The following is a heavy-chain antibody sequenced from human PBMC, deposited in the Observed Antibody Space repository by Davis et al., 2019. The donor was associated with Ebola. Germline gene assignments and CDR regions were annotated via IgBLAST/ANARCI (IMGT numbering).Heavy chain of an antibody. CDR2: INAGNGNT. V-gene: IGHV1-3*01. CDR1: GYTFTSYA. CDR3: ARDGLERPFDY. Sequence: ASVKVSCRASGYTFTSYAMHWVRQAPGQRLEWMGWINAGNGNTKYSQKFQGRVTITRDTSASTAYMELSSLRSEDTAVYYCARDGLERPFDYWGQGTLVTVSS. D-gene: IGHD1-1*01. J-gene: IGHJ4*02.